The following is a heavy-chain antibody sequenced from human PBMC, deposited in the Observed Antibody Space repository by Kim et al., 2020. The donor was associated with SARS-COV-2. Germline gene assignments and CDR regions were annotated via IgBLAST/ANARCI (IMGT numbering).Heavy chain of an antibody. J-gene: IGHJ3*02. Sequence: SETLSLTCTVSGGSISSGGYYWSWIRQHPGKGLEWIGYIYYSGSTYYNPSLKSRVTISVDTSKNQFSLKLSSVTAADTAVYYCARTPITMIVVVDAFDIWGQGTMITVSS. D-gene: IGHD3-22*01. CDR3: ARTPITMIVVVDAFDI. CDR1: GGSISSGGYY. CDR2: IYYSGST. V-gene: IGHV4-31*03.